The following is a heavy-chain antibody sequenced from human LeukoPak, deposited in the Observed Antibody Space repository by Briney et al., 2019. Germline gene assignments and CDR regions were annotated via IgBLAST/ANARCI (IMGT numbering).Heavy chain of an antibody. CDR2: IYAGDSDT. D-gene: IGHD3-22*01. J-gene: IGHJ4*02. V-gene: IGHV5-51*01. CDR3: ATYDSSDYYPVPGDY. CDR1: GYIFSSYW. Sequence: GESLKISCKGSGYIFSSYWNGWVRQMPGKGLEWMGIIYAGDSDTRYSPSFQGQVTFSADKSINTAYLQWSSLKASDTAMYYCATYDSSDYYPVPGDYWGQGTLVTVSS.